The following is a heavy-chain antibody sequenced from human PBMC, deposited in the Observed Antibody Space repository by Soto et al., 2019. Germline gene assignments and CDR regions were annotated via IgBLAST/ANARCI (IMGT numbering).Heavy chain of an antibody. V-gene: IGHV4-59*11. CDR1: GGSISNHY. J-gene: IGHJ4*02. CDR2: THYSGSTT. D-gene: IGHD6-19*01. CDR3: ARGGWSLDY. Sequence: QVQLQESGPGLVKPSETLSLTCTVSGGSISNHYWSWIRQPPGKGLEWIGYTHYSGSTTNYNPSLKSRVTISVDMSKNQLSLKLSSVTAADTAVYYCARGGWSLDYWGRGTLVTVSS.